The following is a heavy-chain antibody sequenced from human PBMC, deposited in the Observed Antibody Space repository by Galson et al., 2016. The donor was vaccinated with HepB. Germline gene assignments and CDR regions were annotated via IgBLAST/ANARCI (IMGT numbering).Heavy chain of an antibody. V-gene: IGHV4-39*01. CDR2: INYSGST. CDR1: GGSISSSSFY. Sequence: SETLSLTCTVSGGSISSSSFYWAWIRQPPGKGLEWIANINYSGSTYYNPSPKSRVTISVDTSKNQFSLKLSSVTAADTAMYYCARHRIGILWVGELVWDAFDIWGQGTKVTVSS. J-gene: IGHJ3*02. D-gene: IGHD3-10*01. CDR3: ARHRIGILWVGELVWDAFDI.